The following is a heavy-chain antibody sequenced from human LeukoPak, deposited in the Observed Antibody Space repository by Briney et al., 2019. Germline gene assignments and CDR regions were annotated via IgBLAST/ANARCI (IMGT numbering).Heavy chain of an antibody. CDR1: GYTFTVYY. V-gene: IGHV1-2*02. CDR2: INPNSGGT. D-gene: IGHD2-2*02. J-gene: IGHJ6*03. CDR3: ARDRLVVVPAAIRGYYMDV. Sequence: ASVKVSCKASGYTFTVYYMHWVRQAPGQGLEWMGWINPNSGGTNYAQKFQGRVTMTRDTSISTAYMELSRLRSDDTAVYYCARDRLVVVPAAIRGYYMDVWGKGTTVTVSS.